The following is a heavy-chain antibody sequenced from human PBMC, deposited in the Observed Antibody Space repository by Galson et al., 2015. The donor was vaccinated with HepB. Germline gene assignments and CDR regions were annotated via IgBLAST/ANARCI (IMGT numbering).Heavy chain of an antibody. Sequence: SLRLSCAASGFTFSSYAMSWVRQAPGKGLEWVSAISGSGGSTYYADSVKGRFTISRDNSKNTLYLQMNSLRAEDTAVYYCAKGRYSSSWQNWFDPWGQGTLVTVSS. CDR1: GFTFSSYA. CDR3: AKGRYSSSWQNWFDP. D-gene: IGHD6-13*01. J-gene: IGHJ5*02. CDR2: ISGSGGST. V-gene: IGHV3-23*01.